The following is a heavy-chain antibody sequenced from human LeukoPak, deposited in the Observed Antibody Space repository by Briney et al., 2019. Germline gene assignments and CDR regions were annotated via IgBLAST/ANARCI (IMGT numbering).Heavy chain of an antibody. CDR1: GFTASTNY. V-gene: IGHV3-53*01. J-gene: IGHJ3*02. CDR3: AKSSGSSCYRCAFDI. Sequence: GGSLRLSCAASGFTASTNYMSWVRQAPGKGLEWVSVIYSGDSTYYADSVKGRFTISRDNSKSTLYLQMNSLRAEDTAVYYCAKSSGSSCYRCAFDIWGQGTMVTVSS. D-gene: IGHD2-2*01. CDR2: IYSGDST.